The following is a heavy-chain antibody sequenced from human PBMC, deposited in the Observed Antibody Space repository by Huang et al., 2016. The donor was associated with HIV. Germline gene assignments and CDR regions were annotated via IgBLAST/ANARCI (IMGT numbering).Heavy chain of an antibody. J-gene: IGHJ4*02. CDR2: ISSTGSVK. CDR1: GFTFSSYS. V-gene: IGHV3-48*01. Sequence: EMHLVESGGGLVQPGRSLRLSCEASGFTFSSYSMIWVRQTPGKVLEWVSYISSTGSVKWYADSVKDRFTISRDNAKNSLFLQINNLGAEDTGVYFCARGYGSFDFWGQGTLVTVSS. D-gene: IGHD5-18*01. CDR3: ARGYGSFDF.